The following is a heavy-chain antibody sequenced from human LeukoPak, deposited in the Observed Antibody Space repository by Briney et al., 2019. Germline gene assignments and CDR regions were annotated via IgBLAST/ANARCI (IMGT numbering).Heavy chain of an antibody. D-gene: IGHD3-16*02. Sequence: PGGSLRLSCAASGFTFSSYGMHWVRQAPGTGLEWVAFIRYDGSNKYYADSVKGRFTISRDNSKNTLYLQMSSLRAEDTAVYYCAGHYVWGSYLLDYWGQGTLVTVSS. CDR1: GFTFSSYG. CDR3: AGHYVWGSYLLDY. CDR2: IRYDGSNK. J-gene: IGHJ4*02. V-gene: IGHV3-30*02.